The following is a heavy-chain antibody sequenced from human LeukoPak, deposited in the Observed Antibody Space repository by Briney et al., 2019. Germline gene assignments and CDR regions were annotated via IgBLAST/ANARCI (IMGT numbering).Heavy chain of an antibody. J-gene: IGHJ4*02. CDR1: GYSFTSHY. CDR3: ARQRGDNAENFDY. V-gene: IGHV5-51*01. CDR2: IYPDDSNT. D-gene: IGHD2-21*02. Sequence: PGESLKISCKGSGYSFTSHYIGWVRQMPGKGLKWMGIIYPDDSNTRYSPSFQGQVTISADKSISTAYLQWSSLKASDTAMYYCARQRGDNAENFDYWGQGTLVTVSS.